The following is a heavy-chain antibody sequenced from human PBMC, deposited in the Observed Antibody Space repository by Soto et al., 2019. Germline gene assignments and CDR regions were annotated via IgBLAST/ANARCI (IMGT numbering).Heavy chain of an antibody. V-gene: IGHV4-59*01. CDR3: ARSYDLFAESFQH. CDR2: IYYSGST. J-gene: IGHJ1*01. D-gene: IGHD3-3*01. CDR1: GGSISSYY. Sequence: QVQLQESGPGLVKPSETLSLTCTVSGGSISSYYWSWIRQPPGKGLEWIGYIYYSGSTNYNPSLKSRVTISVDTSKNQFSLELSSVTAADTAVYYCARSYDLFAESFQHWGQGTLVTVSS.